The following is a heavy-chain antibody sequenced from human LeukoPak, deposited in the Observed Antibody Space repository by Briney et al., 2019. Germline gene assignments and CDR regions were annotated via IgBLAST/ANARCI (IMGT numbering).Heavy chain of an antibody. CDR3: AKLDQIVIVLPAIFDY. Sequence: PGGSLRLSCAASGFTFSSYAMHWVRQAPGKGPEWVTVISHDGDTKYYADSVKGRFTISRDNSKNTLYLQMNSLRAEDTAVYYCAKLDQIVIVLPAIFDYWGQGTLVTVSS. V-gene: IGHV3-30-3*02. D-gene: IGHD2/OR15-2a*01. CDR2: ISHDGDTK. J-gene: IGHJ4*02. CDR1: GFTFSSYA.